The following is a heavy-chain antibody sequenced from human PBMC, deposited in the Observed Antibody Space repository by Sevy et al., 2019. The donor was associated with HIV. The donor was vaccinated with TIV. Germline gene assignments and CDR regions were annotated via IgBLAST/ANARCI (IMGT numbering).Heavy chain of an antibody. CDR3: AKRIDYGDYDVRFDP. CDR1: GFTFSSYA. D-gene: IGHD4-17*01. V-gene: IGHV3-23*01. Sequence: GESLKISCAASGFTFSSYAMSWVRQAPGKGLEWVSAISGSGGSTYYADSVKGRFTISRDNSKNTLYLQMNSLRAEDTAVYYCAKRIDYGDYDVRFDPWGQGTLVTVS. CDR2: ISGSGGST. J-gene: IGHJ5*02.